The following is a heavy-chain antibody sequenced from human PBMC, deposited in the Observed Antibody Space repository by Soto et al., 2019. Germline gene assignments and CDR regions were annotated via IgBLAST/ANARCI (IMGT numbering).Heavy chain of an antibody. V-gene: IGHV4-34*01. CDR1: GGSFSGYY. J-gene: IGHJ4*02. CDR2: INHSGST. CDR3: ARLAAAGFFDY. D-gene: IGHD6-13*01. Sequence: SSETLSLTCAFYGGSFSGYYLSWIRQPPGKGLEWIGEINHSGSTNYNPSLKSRVTISVDTSKNQFSLKLSSVTAADTAVYYCARLAAAGFFDYWGQGTLVTVSS.